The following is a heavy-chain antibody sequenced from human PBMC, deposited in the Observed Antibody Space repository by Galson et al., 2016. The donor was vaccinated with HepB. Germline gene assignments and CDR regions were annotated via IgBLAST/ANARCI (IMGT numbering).Heavy chain of an antibody. CDR2: ISGSGGRA. CDR3: AKGITIFGVVTYGIDV. Sequence: SLRLSCAASGFTPSNYAMNWVRQAPGEGLEWVSGISGSGGRAYYRDSVKGRFTISRDNSKNTIYLQMGNLRADDTAVYYCAKGITIFGVVTYGIDVWGKGTPVSVSS. D-gene: IGHD3-3*01. CDR1: GFTPSNYA. V-gene: IGHV3-23*01. J-gene: IGHJ6*04.